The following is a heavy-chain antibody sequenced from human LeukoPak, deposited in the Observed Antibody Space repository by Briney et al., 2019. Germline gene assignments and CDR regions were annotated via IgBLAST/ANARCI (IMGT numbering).Heavy chain of an antibody. CDR1: GFTFADYG. CDR2: INWNGART. CDR3: ARDRGQPDWFDT. J-gene: IGHJ5*02. D-gene: IGHD6-13*01. V-gene: IGHV3-20*04. Sequence: GGPLRLSCAASGFTFADYGISWVRQGPEKGLEWVSGINWNGARTHYADSVKGRFTIFRDNAKNSVFLEMNILRVEDTALYFCARDRGQPDWFDTWGQGTLVTVSS.